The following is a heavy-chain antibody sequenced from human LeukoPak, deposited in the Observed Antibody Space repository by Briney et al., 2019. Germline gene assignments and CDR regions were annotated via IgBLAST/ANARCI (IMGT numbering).Heavy chain of an antibody. CDR1: GGTFSSYA. J-gene: IGHJ3*02. D-gene: IGHD3-22*01. CDR3: ASAADYYDSSGSHAFDI. CDR2: IIPILGIA. V-gene: IGHV1-69*04. Sequence: SVKVSCKASGGTFSSYAISWVRQAPGQGLEWMGRIIPILGIANYAQKFQGRVTITADKSTSTAYMELSSLRSEDTAVYYCASAADYYDSSGSHAFDIWGQGTMVTVSS.